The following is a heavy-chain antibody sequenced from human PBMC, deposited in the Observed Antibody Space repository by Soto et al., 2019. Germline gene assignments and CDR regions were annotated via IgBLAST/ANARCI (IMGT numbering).Heavy chain of an antibody. D-gene: IGHD4-17*01. CDR2: ISGSGGST. Sequence: EVQLLESGGGLVQPGGSLRLSCAASGFTFSSYAMSWVRQAPGKGLEWVSAISGSGGSTYYADSVKGRFTISRDNSKNTLYLQMNSLRAEDTAVYHCAKGLAGLKVTSGGDAFDIWGQGTMVTVSS. CDR1: GFTFSSYA. J-gene: IGHJ3*02. CDR3: AKGLAGLKVTSGGDAFDI. V-gene: IGHV3-23*01.